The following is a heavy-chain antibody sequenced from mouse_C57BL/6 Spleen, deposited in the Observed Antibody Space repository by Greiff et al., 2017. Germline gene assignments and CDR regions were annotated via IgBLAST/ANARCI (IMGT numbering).Heavy chain of an antibody. CDR1: GYSITSGYD. Sequence: VQLKQSGPGMVKPSQSLSLTCTVTGYSITSGYDWHWIRHFPGNKLEWMGYISYSGSTNYNPSLKSRISITHDTSKNHFFLKLNSVTTEDTATYYCARYGLDYGSSYGYFDVWGTGTTVTVSS. CDR3: ARYGLDYGSSYGYFDV. V-gene: IGHV3-1*01. D-gene: IGHD1-1*01. J-gene: IGHJ1*03. CDR2: ISYSGST.